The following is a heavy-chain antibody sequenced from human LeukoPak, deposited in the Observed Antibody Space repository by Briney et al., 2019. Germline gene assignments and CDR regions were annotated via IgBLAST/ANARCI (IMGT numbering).Heavy chain of an antibody. CDR1: GFTFSSYE. CDR2: ISSSGSTI. Sequence: PGGSLRLSCAASGFTFSSYEMNWVRQAPGKGLEWVSYISSSGSTIYYADSVKGRFTISRENSKNTLYLQMNSLRAEDTAVYYCAKDYSYGYHFDYWGQGTLVTVSS. V-gene: IGHV3-48*03. D-gene: IGHD5-18*01. CDR3: AKDYSYGYHFDY. J-gene: IGHJ4*02.